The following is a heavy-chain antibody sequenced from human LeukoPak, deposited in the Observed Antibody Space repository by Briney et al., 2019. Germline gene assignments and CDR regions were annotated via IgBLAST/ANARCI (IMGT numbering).Heavy chain of an antibody. CDR1: GGSISSYY. J-gene: IGHJ3*01. V-gene: IGHV4-59*01. CDR3: ARISSSNWYNERGAFDV. Sequence: SETLSLTCTVSGGSISSYYCSWVRQPPRKGQERIGFVYYTGSTNYSPSLKSRVTISVDTSKNQFSLKLRSVTAADTAVYYCARISSSNWYNERGAFDVWGQGTMVTVSS. D-gene: IGHD6-13*01. CDR2: VYYTGST.